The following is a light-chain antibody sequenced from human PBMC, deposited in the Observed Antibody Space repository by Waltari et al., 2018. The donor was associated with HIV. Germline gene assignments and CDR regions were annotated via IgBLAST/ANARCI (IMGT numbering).Light chain of an antibody. CDR2: DNN. CDR3: GTWDSSLSAVL. J-gene: IGLJ2*01. V-gene: IGLV1-51*01. Sequence: QSVLTQSPSVSAGPGREGSISVCWRRSKLGTNYVSWSQPLPGTAPKLLIYDNNKRPSGIPDRFSGYKSGTSATLVITGLQTGDEADYYCGTWDSSLSAVLFGGGTKLTVL. CDR1: RSKLGTNY.